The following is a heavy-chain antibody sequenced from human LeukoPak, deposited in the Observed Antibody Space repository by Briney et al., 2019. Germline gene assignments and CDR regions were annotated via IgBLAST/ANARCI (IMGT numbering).Heavy chain of an antibody. CDR2: INSDGGTT. CDR1: GFTFGTYW. CDR3: ARVGKQWLVLRGWFDP. D-gene: IGHD6-19*01. J-gene: IGHJ5*02. V-gene: IGHV3-74*01. Sequence: GGSLRLSCGASGFTFGTYWMHWVRQAPGKGLVWVSGINSDGGTTTYADSVKGRFTISRDNAKNSLYLQMNSLRAEDTAVYYCARVGKQWLVLRGWFDPWGQGTLVTVSS.